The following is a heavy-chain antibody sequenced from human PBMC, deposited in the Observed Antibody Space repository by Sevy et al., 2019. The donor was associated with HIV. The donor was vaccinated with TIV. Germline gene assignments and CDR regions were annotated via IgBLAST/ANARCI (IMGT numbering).Heavy chain of an antibody. CDR3: AADEVVSTIALNP. CDR2: IVVATANT. CDR1: GFNFSNSA. D-gene: IGHD2-15*01. J-gene: IGHJ1*01. V-gene: IGHV1-58*02. Sequence: RASVKVSCKASGFNFSNSAIQWVRQARGQRLEWIGWIVVATANTNYEQKFQERVTITRDMSTRTVYMELNSLRSDDTAVYYCAADEVVSTIALNPWGQGTLVTVSS.